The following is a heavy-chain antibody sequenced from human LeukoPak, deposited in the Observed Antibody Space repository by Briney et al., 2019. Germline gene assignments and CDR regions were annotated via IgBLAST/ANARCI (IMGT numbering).Heavy chain of an antibody. CDR2: ISDDGSNK. Sequence: PRGTLRLSCAASGFTFSSYGMHWVRQAPGKGLGWVAVISDDGSNKYYADSVKGRFTISRDNSKKTLYLQMNSLRAEDTAVYYCAKGVGYRSGLGGYWGQGTLVTVSS. CDR1: GFTFSSYG. V-gene: IGHV3-30*18. D-gene: IGHD6-19*01. J-gene: IGHJ4*02. CDR3: AKGVGYRSGLGGY.